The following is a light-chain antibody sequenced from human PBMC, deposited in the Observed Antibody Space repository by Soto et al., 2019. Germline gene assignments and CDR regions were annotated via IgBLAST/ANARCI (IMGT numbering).Light chain of an antibody. CDR1: QSVSSN. Sequence: EIVMTQSPSRLYVFTGERATLSCRASQSVSSNLAWYQQKPCQAPRLLIYGASTRATGIPARFSGSGSGTEFTLTISSLQSEDFAVYYCQQYNNWPPTFGQGTRLEI. CDR3: QQYNNWPPT. CDR2: GAS. V-gene: IGKV3-15*01. J-gene: IGKJ5*01.